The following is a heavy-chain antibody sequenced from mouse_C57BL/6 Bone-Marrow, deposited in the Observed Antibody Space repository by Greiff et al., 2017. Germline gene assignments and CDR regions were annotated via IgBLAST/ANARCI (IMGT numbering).Heavy chain of an antibody. CDR2: IYPGDGDT. D-gene: IGHD2-12*01. V-gene: IGHV1-82*01. CDR1: GYAFSSSW. J-gene: IGHJ4*01. Sequence: VQLQQSGPELVKPGASVKISCKASGYAFSSSWMNWVKQRPGKGLEWIGRIYPGDGDTNYNGKFKGKATLTADKSSSTAYMQLSSLTSEDSAVYVCARSDDGGYYAMDYWGQGTSVTVSS. CDR3: ARSDDGGYYAMDY.